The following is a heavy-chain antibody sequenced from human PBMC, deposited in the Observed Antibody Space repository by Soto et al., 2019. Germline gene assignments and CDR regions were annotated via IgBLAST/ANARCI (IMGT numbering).Heavy chain of an antibody. CDR3: ARGVPSAYCRGGSCNSVVDWFDP. CDR1: GGSISSSNW. J-gene: IGHJ5*02. Sequence: SETLSLTCAVSGGSISSSNWWSWVRQPPGKGLEWIGEIYHSGSTNYNPSLKSRVTISVDKSKNQFSLKLSSVTAADTAVYYCARGVPSAYCRGGSCNSVVDWFDPWGQGTLVTVSS. CDR2: IYHSGST. V-gene: IGHV4-4*02. D-gene: IGHD2-15*01.